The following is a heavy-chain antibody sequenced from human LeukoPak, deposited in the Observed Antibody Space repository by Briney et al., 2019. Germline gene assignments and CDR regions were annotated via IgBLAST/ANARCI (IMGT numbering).Heavy chain of an antibody. D-gene: IGHD3-10*01. Sequence: ASVKVSCKVSGYTLTELSMHWVRQAPGKGLEWMGGFDPEDGETIYAQKFQGRVTMTGDTSTDTAYMELSSLRSEDTAVYYCATARGDYYFDYWGQGTLVTVSS. CDR1: GYTLTELS. V-gene: IGHV1-24*01. J-gene: IGHJ4*02. CDR2: FDPEDGET. CDR3: ATARGDYYFDY.